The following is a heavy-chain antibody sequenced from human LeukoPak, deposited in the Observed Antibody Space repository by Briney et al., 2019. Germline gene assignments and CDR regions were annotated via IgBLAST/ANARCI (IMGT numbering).Heavy chain of an antibody. CDR3: AELGMIGGV. CDR2: ISSSGSTI. D-gene: IGHD3-10*02. V-gene: IGHV3-48*03. CDR1: GFTFSSYE. J-gene: IGHJ6*04. Sequence: GGSLRLSCAASGFTFSSYEMNWVRQAPGKGPEWVSYISSSGSTIYYADSVKGRFTISRDNAKNSLYLQMNSLRAEDTAVYYCAELGMIGGVWGKGTTVTISS.